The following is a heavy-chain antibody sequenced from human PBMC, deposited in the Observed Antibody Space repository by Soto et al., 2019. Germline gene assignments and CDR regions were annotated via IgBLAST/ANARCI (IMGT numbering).Heavy chain of an antibody. CDR1: GYSFTSHY. Sequence: ASVKVSCKAIGYSFTSHYMHWVRQAPGQGLEWMGTIYPGGVNIGYAQKFKGRVTMTTDTSTSTAYMELRSLRSDDTAVYYCARDQGNIVLVPAAISSYYYYYGMDVWGQGTTVTVSS. D-gene: IGHD2-2*01. J-gene: IGHJ6*02. CDR2: IYPGGVNI. V-gene: IGHV1-46*01. CDR3: ARDQGNIVLVPAAISSYYYYYGMDV.